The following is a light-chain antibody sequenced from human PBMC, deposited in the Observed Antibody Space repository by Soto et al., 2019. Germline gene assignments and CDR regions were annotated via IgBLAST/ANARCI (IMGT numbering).Light chain of an antibody. Sequence: EILLTQSPATLSLSPGERATLSCRASQSVSSYLAWYQQKPGQAPRLLIYGASGRATGIPARFSGSGSETDFTLTISSLQPEDFATYYCQQSYSTPPTFGQGTKVDIK. CDR2: GAS. CDR3: QQSYSTPPT. CDR1: QSVSSY. J-gene: IGKJ1*01. V-gene: IGKV3-11*01.